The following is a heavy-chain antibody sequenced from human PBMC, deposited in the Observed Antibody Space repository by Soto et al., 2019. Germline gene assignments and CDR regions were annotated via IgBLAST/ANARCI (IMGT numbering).Heavy chain of an antibody. J-gene: IGHJ6*02. D-gene: IGHD3-10*01. V-gene: IGHV4-61*01. Sequence: SETLSLTCTVSGGPVSSGTYFWSWIRQSPGKRLEWIAYIYYSGSTNYNPSLKSRATISVDTSKSQVSLTLTSVTAADAAVYYCARSPNYYYYGFDVWGQGTTVTVSS. CDR3: ARSPNYYYYGFDV. CDR2: IYYSGST. CDR1: GGPVSSGTYF.